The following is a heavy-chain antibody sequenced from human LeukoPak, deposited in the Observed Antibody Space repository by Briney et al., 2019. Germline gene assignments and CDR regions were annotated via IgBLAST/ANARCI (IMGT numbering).Heavy chain of an antibody. Sequence: GGSLRLSCAASGFTFSRYSMHWVRQAPGKGLEYVSAISNNGGSTYYAKSVKGRFTISGDNSKNMLYLQMNSLRAEDTAVYYCARASTTIFSPLDYWGQGTLVTVSS. J-gene: IGHJ4*02. V-gene: IGHV3-64*01. CDR1: GFTFSRYS. D-gene: IGHD3-9*01. CDR2: ISNNGGST. CDR3: ARASTTIFSPLDY.